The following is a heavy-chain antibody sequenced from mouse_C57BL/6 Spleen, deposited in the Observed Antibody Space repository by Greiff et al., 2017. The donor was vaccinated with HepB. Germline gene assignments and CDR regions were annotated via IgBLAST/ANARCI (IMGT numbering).Heavy chain of an antibody. Sequence: QVQLQQPGAELVKPGASVKLSCKASGYTFTSYWMHWVKQRPGRGLEWIGRIDPNSGGTKYNEKFKSKATLTVDKPSSTAYMQLSSLTSEYSAVYYCARWDSNFAWFAYWGQGTLVTVSA. D-gene: IGHD2-5*01. V-gene: IGHV1-72*01. CDR3: ARWDSNFAWFAY. CDR1: GYTFTSYW. J-gene: IGHJ3*01. CDR2: IDPNSGGT.